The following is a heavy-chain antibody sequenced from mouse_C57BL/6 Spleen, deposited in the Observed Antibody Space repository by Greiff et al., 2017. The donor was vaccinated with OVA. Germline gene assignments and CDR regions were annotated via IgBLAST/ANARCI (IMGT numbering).Heavy chain of an antibody. CDR3: ARPQTAQATNYAMDY. D-gene: IGHD3-2*02. CDR1: GFTFSDYG. Sequence: EVKLVESGGGLVKPGGSLKLSCAASGFTFSDYGMHWVRQAPEKGLEWVAYISSGSSTISYADTVKGRFTISRDNAKNTLFLQMTRLRSEDTAMDDCARPQTAQATNYAMDYWGQGTSVTVST. CDR2: ISSGSSTI. V-gene: IGHV5-17*01. J-gene: IGHJ4*01.